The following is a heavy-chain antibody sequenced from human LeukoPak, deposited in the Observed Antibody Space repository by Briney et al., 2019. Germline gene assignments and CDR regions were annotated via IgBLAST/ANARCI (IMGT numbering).Heavy chain of an antibody. D-gene: IGHD3-10*01. V-gene: IGHV1-18*01. Sequence: ASVKVSCKASGYTFTSYGISWVRQAPGQGLEWMGWISAYNGNTNYAQKLQGRVTMTTDTSTSTAYMELRSLRSDDTVVYYCARGIYYGSGRITEDYWGQGTLVTVSS. CDR3: ARGIYYGSGRITEDY. CDR2: ISAYNGNT. J-gene: IGHJ4*02. CDR1: GYTFTSYG.